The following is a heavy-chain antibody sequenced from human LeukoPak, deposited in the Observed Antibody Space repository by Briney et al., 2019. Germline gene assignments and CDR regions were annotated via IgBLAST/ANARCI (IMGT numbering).Heavy chain of an antibody. CDR2: IHSGGRTT. V-gene: IGHV3-74*01. CDR3: ARGGGFYDNWFDP. D-gene: IGHD3-22*01. Sequence: GGSLRLSCAASGFTFSSYWMHWVRQGPGKGLLWVSRIHSGGRTTDYADSVKGRFTISRDNAKNTLYLQMSRLRAEDTAVYYCARGGGFYDNWFDPWGQGTLVTVSS. CDR1: GFTFSSYW. J-gene: IGHJ5*02.